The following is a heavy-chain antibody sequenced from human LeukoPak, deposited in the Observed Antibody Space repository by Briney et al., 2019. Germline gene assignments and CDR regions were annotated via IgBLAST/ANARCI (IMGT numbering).Heavy chain of an antibody. Sequence: GGSLRLSCAASGFTVSSNYMSWVRQAPGEGLEWVSVIYSGGSTYYADSVKGRFTISRDNSKNTLYLQMNSLRAEDTAVYYCAAHSSGYLGWFDPWGQGTLVTVSS. D-gene: IGHD3-22*01. J-gene: IGHJ5*02. V-gene: IGHV3-66*01. CDR2: IYSGGST. CDR1: GFTVSSNY. CDR3: AAHSSGYLGWFDP.